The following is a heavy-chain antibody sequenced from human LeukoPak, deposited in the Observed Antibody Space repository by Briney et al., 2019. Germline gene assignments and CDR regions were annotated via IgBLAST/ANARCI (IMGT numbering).Heavy chain of an antibody. J-gene: IGHJ4*02. CDR2: ISYDGSNK. D-gene: IGHD5-18*01. CDR1: RFTFSSYA. CDR3: ARNGGYSYGYDPYYFDY. Sequence: GGSLRLSCAASRFTFSSYAVHWVRQAPGKGLEWVAVISYDGSNKYYAESVKGRFTISRDNSKNTLYLQMNSLRAEDTAVYYCARNGGYSYGYDPYYFDYWGQGTLVTVSS. V-gene: IGHV3-30*04.